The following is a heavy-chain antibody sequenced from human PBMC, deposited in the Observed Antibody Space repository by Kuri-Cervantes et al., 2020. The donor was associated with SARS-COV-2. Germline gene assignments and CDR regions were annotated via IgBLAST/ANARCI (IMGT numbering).Heavy chain of an antibody. V-gene: IGHV4-34*01. CDR1: GGSFSGYY. D-gene: IGHD2-2*01. CDR2: INHSGST. CDR3: ASGLGYCSSTSCYDMRFDP. J-gene: IGHJ5*02. Sequence: GSLRLSCAVYGGSFSGYYWSWIRQPPGKGLEWIGEINHSGSTNYNPSLKSRVTISVDTSKNQFSLKLSSVTAADTAVYYCASGLGYCSSTSCYDMRFDPWGQGTLVTVSS.